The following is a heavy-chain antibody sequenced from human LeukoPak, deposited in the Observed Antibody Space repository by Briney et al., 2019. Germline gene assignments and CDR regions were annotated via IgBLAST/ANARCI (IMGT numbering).Heavy chain of an antibody. CDR3: ARDGGYSSGYYRGRY. Sequence: ASVKLSCKASGYTFTSYCLHWVRQAPGQGLEWLGIINPTSGSTTYAQKFLGRVTVTRDRSTSTVYMELNSLRSEDTAVYYCARDGGYSSGYYRGRYWGQGTLVTVSS. J-gene: IGHJ4*02. D-gene: IGHD6-19*01. CDR2: INPTSGST. V-gene: IGHV1-46*01. CDR1: GYTFTSYC.